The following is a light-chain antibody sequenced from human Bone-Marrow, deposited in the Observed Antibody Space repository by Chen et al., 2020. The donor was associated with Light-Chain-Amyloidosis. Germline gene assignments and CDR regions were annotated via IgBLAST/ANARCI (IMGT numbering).Light chain of an antibody. J-gene: IGLJ3*02. CDR3: QVWDRSSDRPV. Sequence: SYVLTQPSSVSVAPGQTATIACGGNNIGSTSVHWYQQKPGQAPLRVVYDDSDRPSGIPARLSGSTSGNTAPLTISRVEAGDEADYYCQVWDRSSDRPVFGGGTKLTVL. CDR1: NIGSTS. CDR2: DDS. V-gene: IGLV3-21*02.